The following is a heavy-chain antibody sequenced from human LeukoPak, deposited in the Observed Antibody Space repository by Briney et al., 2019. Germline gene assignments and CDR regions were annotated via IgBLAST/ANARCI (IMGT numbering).Heavy chain of an antibody. Sequence: GGSLRLSCVASGFTFSSYAVSWFRQAPGKGLEWVSTVGRSGVDTYYADSVRGRFTISKDSSKNTLQMNSLSAEDTAIYYCVKHSGGVYGNSDSWGQGILVTVSS. CDR3: VKHSGGVYGNSDS. J-gene: IGHJ4*02. CDR2: VGRSGVDT. CDR1: GFTFSSYA. D-gene: IGHD1-1*01. V-gene: IGHV3-23*01.